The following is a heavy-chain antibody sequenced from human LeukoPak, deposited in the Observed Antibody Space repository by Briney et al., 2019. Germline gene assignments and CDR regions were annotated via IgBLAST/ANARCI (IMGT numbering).Heavy chain of an antibody. V-gene: IGHV3-23*01. Sequence: GGSLRLSCAASGFMFSSYAMSWVRQAPGRGLEWVSGISGSGGSTDYADSVKGRFTISRDNSKNTLYLQMNSLRAEDTAVYYCAKGRWDQLLSEIEYWGQGTLVTVSS. J-gene: IGHJ4*02. CDR1: GFMFSSYA. D-gene: IGHD2-2*01. CDR3: AKGRWDQLLSEIEY. CDR2: ISGSGGST.